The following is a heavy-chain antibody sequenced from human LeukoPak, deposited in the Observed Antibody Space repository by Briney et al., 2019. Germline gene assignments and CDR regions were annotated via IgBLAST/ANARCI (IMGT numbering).Heavy chain of an antibody. D-gene: IGHD5-24*01. CDR3: ARERDGRFFDY. Sequence: GGSLRLSCAVSGLTFRSFWMSWVRQAPGKGLEWVANINQDGGEKYFVDSVKGRFTISRDNSKNSLHLQMNTLRAEDTALYYCARERDGRFFDYWGQGTLVTVSS. V-gene: IGHV3-7*01. CDR1: GLTFRSFW. CDR2: INQDGGEK. J-gene: IGHJ4*02.